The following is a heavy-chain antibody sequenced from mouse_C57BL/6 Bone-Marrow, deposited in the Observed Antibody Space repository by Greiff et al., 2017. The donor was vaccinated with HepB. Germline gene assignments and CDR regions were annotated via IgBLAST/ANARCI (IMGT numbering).Heavy chain of an antibody. CDR1: GYTFTSYW. CDR3: AREIYDGDYYFDY. CDR2: IDPSDSYT. D-gene: IGHD2-3*01. V-gene: IGHV1-50*01. J-gene: IGHJ2*01. Sequence: QVQLQQPGAELVKPGASVKLSCKASGYTFTSYWMQWVKQRPGQGLEWIGEIDPSDSYTNYNQKFKGKATLTVDTSSSTAYMQLSSLTSEDSAVYYCAREIYDGDYYFDYWGQGTTLTVSS.